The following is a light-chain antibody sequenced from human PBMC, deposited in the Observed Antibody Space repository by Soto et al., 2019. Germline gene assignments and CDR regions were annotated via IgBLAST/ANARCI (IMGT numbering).Light chain of an antibody. CDR1: QSVTTNY. CDR3: QQYNNWPPWT. J-gene: IGKJ1*01. Sequence: EIVLTQSPGTLCLSPGERASLSCRASQSVTTNYLAWYQQRPGQAPRLLVYNTYTRAFGIPERFSGSGSGTDFTLTISRVEPEDFAVYYCQQYNNWPPWTFGQGTKVDIK. V-gene: IGKV3-20*01. CDR2: NTY.